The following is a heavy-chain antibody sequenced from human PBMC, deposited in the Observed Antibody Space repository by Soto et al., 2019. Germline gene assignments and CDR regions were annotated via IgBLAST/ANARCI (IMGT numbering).Heavy chain of an antibody. CDR2: IIPILGIA. V-gene: IGHV1-69*08. Sequence: QVQLVQSGAEVKKPGSSVKVSCKASGGTFSSYTISWVRQAPGQGLEWMGRIIPILGIANYAQKFQGRVTITADKSTRTANMELSSLSSEDTAVYYCARDRGSADFWSSYYQNWFDHWGQGTLVTVSS. J-gene: IGHJ5*02. D-gene: IGHD3-3*01. CDR1: GGTFSSYT. CDR3: ARDRGSADFWSSYYQNWFDH.